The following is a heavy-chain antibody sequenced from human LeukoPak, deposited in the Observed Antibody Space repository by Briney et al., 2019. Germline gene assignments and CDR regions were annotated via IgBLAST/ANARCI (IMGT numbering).Heavy chain of an antibody. V-gene: IGHV1-18*01. CDR1: GYTFTSYG. CDR2: ISAYNGNT. J-gene: IGHJ4*02. Sequence: ASVKVSCKASGYTFTSYGISWVRQAPGQGLVWMGWISAYNGNTNYAQKLQGRVTMTTDTSTSTAYMELRSLRSDDTAVYYCARWFSWSGYYGGDYWGQGTLVTVSS. CDR3: ARWFSWSGYYGGDY. D-gene: IGHD3-3*01.